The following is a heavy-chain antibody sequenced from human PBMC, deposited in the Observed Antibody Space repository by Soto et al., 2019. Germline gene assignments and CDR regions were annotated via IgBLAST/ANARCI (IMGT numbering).Heavy chain of an antibody. Sequence: SETLSLTCTVSGGSISSSSYYWGWIRQPPGKGLEWIGSIYYSGSTYYNPSLKSRVTISVDTSKNQFSLKLSSVTAADTAVYYCARGVWEWFGEFDYWGQGTLVTVSS. J-gene: IGHJ4*02. CDR3: ARGVWEWFGEFDY. D-gene: IGHD3-10*01. CDR2: IYYSGST. V-gene: IGHV4-39*07. CDR1: GGSISSSSYY.